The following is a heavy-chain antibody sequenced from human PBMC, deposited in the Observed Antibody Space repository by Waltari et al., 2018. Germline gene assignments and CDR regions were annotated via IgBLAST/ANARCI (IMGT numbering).Heavy chain of an antibody. CDR3: ARGGGSYRGWFDP. V-gene: IGHV4-39*07. CDR1: GGSISSSSYY. CDR2: IYYSGST. D-gene: IGHD1-26*01. J-gene: IGHJ5*02. Sequence: QLQLQESGPGLVKPSETLSLTCTVSGGSISSSSYYWGWIRQPPGKGLEWIGSIYYSGSTYYNPSLKSRVTISVDPSKNQFSLKLSAVTAADTAVYYCARGGGSYRGWFDPWGQGTLVTVSS.